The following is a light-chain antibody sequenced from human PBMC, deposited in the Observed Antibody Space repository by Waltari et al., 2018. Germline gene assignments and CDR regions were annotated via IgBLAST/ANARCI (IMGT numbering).Light chain of an antibody. CDR2: AAS. CDR3: QHHVRFPET. J-gene: IGKJ1*01. CDR1: QSVSETF. Sequence: EIVLTQSPATLSLSPGERATLSCGASQSVSETFAWYQQKPGQPPRLLIYAASIRATGIPERCSGSGSGTDCTLTVSRREQEDFAVYFCQHHVRFPETFGQGTKVESK. V-gene: IGKV3-20*01.